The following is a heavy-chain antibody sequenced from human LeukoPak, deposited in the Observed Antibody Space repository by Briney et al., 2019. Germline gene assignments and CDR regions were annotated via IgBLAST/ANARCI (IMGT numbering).Heavy chain of an antibody. D-gene: IGHD1-1*01. CDR3: AIENWNGFDY. CDR2: ISGSGCST. CDR1: GFTFTSYA. V-gene: IGHV3-23*01. J-gene: IGHJ4*02. Sequence: GGSLRLSCAASGFTFTSYAMSWVRQAPGKGLEGGSVISGSGCSTYYADSVKGRVTISRDNSKNTLYLKMNSPRAEDTAVYYCAIENWNGFDYWGQGTLSPSPQ.